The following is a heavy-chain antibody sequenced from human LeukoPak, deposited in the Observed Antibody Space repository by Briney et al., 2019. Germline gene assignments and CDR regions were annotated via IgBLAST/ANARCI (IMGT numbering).Heavy chain of an antibody. J-gene: IGHJ4*02. V-gene: IGHV1-46*01. Sequence: GASVKVSCKASGYTFTSYYMHWVRQAPGQGLEWMGIINPSGGSTSYAQKFQGRVTVTRDTSTSTVYMELSSLRSEDTAVYYCARANVGATYFDYWGQGTLVTVSS. D-gene: IGHD1-26*01. CDR3: ARANVGATYFDY. CDR1: GYTFTSYY. CDR2: INPSGGST.